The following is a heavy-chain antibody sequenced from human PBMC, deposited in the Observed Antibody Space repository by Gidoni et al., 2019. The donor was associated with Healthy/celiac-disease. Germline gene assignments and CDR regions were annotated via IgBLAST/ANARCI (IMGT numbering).Heavy chain of an antibody. Sequence: QITLKESGPTLVKPTQTLTLTCTFSGFSLSTSGVGVGWIRQPPGKSLEWLALIYWEGDKPYSPSLKSRLTITKDTSKNQVVLTMTHMDPVDTATYYCAHDYGIEGRPVFDYWGQGTLVTVSS. CDR2: IYWEGDK. D-gene: IGHD3-10*01. CDR3: AHDYGIEGRPVFDY. J-gene: IGHJ4*02. CDR1: GFSLSTSGVG. V-gene: IGHV2-5*02.